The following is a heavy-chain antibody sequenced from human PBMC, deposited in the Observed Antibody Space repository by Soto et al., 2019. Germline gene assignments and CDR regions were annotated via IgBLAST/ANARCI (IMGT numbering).Heavy chain of an antibody. CDR1: GYTFTGYY. CDR2: INPNSGGT. V-gene: IGHV1-2*02. J-gene: IGHJ4*02. Sequence: ASVKVSCKASGYTFTGYYMHWVRQAPGQGLEWMGWINPNSGGTNYAQKFQGRVTMTRDTSISTAYMELSRLRSDDTAVYYCARVSVAGGDGYNPFDYWGQGTLVTVSS. CDR3: ARVSVAGGDGYNPFDY. D-gene: IGHD6-19*01.